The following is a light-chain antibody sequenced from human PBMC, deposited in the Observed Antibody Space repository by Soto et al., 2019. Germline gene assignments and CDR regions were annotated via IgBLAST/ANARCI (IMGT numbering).Light chain of an antibody. CDR3: SSFSGSYTLV. Sequence: QSALTQPRSVSGSPGQSVTISCTGTSNDVGGYNFVSWYQQHPGKVPKLFIYDVSRRPSRVPDRFSGSKSGNTASLTISVLQAEDEADYYCSSFSGSYTLVFGGGTKLTVL. J-gene: IGLJ2*01. CDR2: DVS. V-gene: IGLV2-11*01. CDR1: SNDVGGYNF.